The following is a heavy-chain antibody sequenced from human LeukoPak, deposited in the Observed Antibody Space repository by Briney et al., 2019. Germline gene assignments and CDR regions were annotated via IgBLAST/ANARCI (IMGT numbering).Heavy chain of an antibody. Sequence: QPGGSLRLSCAASGFTFSSYGMSWVRQAPGKGLEWVSAISGSGGSTYYADSVKGRFTISRDNSKNTLYLQMNSLRAEDTAVYYCAKSIGPAILYYYYMDVWGKGTTVTISS. CDR3: AKSIGPAILYYYYMDV. D-gene: IGHD3-10*01. CDR2: ISGSGGST. J-gene: IGHJ6*03. CDR1: GFTFSSYG. V-gene: IGHV3-23*01.